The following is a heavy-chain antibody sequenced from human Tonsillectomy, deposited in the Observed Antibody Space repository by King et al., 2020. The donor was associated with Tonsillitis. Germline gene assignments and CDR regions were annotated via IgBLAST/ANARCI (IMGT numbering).Heavy chain of an antibody. CDR1: GFTFSSYG. Sequence: VQLVESGGGLEQPGESLRLSCAVSGFTFSSYGMGWVRQAPGKGLEWVAAISESADSTYYADSVKGRFTISRDTSKNTLYLQMNSLRVEDTAVYYCARGGDDYVWGSYPDTYYFDPWGQGTLVTVSS. CDR3: ARGGDDYVWGSYPDTYYFDP. D-gene: IGHD3-16*01. J-gene: IGHJ5*02. V-gene: IGHV3-23*04. CDR2: ISESADST.